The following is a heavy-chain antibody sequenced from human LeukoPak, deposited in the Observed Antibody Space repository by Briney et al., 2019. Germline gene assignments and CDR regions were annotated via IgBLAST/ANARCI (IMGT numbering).Heavy chain of an antibody. CDR1: GGSVSISSYF. CDR2: IYYSGNT. D-gene: IGHD6-13*01. V-gene: IGHV4-39*07. CDR3: ARGRDSSSWYVHYFDY. Sequence: SETLSLTCNVSGGSVSISSYFWGWIRQPPGKGLEWIGSIYYSGNTYYNPSLKSRVTISVDTSKNQFSLKLSSVTAADTAVYYCARGRDSSSWYVHYFDYWGQGTLVTVSS. J-gene: IGHJ4*02.